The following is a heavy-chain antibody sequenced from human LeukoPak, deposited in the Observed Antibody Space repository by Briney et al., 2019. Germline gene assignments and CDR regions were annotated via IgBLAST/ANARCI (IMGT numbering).Heavy chain of an antibody. CDR1: GGSVSSGSYY. J-gene: IGHJ6*02. V-gene: IGHV4-61*01. D-gene: IGHD6-6*01. Sequence: SETLSLTCTVSGGSVSSGSYYWSWIRQPPGKGLEWIGYIYYSGSTNYNPSLKSRVTISVDTSKKQVSLNLGSVTAADTAVYYCARVAARYVGMDVWGQGTTVTVSS. CDR3: ARVAARYVGMDV. CDR2: IYYSGST.